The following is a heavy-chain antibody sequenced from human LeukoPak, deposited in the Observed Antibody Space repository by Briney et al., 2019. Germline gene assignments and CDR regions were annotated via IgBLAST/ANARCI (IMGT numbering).Heavy chain of an antibody. CDR1: GFTFSSYS. CDR2: ISSSSSYI. Sequence: PGGSLRLSCAAPGFTFSSYSMNWVRQAPGKGLEWVSSISSSSSYIYYADSVKGRFTISRDNAKNSLYLQMNSLRAEDTAVYYCARDPLEGVCSSTSCPYYFDYWGQGTLVTVSS. CDR3: ARDPLEGVCSSTSCPYYFDY. D-gene: IGHD2-2*01. V-gene: IGHV3-21*01. J-gene: IGHJ4*02.